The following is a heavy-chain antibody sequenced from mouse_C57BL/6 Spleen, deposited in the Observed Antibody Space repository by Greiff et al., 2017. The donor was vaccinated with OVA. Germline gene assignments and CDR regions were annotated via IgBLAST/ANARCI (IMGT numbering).Heavy chain of an antibody. Sequence: EVQLQESGPGLVKPSQSLSLTCSVTGYSITSGYYWNWIRQFPGNKLEWMGYISYDGSNNYNPSLKNRISITRDTSKNQFFLKLNSVTTEDTATYYCATTMVTLMDYWGQGTSVTVSS. V-gene: IGHV3-6*01. CDR2: ISYDGSN. D-gene: IGHD2-2*01. CDR3: ATTMVTLMDY. CDR1: GYSITSGYY. J-gene: IGHJ4*01.